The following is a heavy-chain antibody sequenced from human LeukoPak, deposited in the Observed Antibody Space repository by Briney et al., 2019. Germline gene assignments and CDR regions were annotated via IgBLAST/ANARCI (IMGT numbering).Heavy chain of an antibody. D-gene: IGHD1-1*01. Sequence: GGSLRLSCAASGFTFSSYSMNWVRQAPGKGLEWVSAISSSVGRTYYVDSVKGRFTISRNNSKNTVYLQMNSLRVENTAVYYCAKDYHGTYWGQGTLVTVSS. CDR1: GFTFSSYS. CDR3: AKDYHGTY. J-gene: IGHJ4*02. V-gene: IGHV3-23*01. CDR2: ISSSVGRT.